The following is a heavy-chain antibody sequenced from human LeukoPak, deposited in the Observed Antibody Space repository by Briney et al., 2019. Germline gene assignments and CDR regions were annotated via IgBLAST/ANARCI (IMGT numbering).Heavy chain of an antibody. D-gene: IGHD2-15*01. CDR1: GGSISSSSYY. V-gene: IGHV4-39*07. CDR3: ARSPIGYCSGGSCRLFDY. J-gene: IGHJ4*02. CDR2: INHSGST. Sequence: SETLSLTCTVSGGSISSSSYYWGWIRQPPGKGLEWIGEINHSGSTNYNPSLKSRVTISVDTSKNQFSLKLSSVTAADTAVYYCARSPIGYCSGGSCRLFDYWGQGTLVTVSS.